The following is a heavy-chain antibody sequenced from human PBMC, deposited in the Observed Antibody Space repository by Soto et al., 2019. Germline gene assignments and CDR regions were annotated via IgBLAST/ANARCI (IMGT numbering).Heavy chain of an antibody. CDR3: ARQLARYTVVVVAATPYDY. CDR1: GFTFSNNA. Sequence: GGSLRLSCAVSGFTFSNNAMSWVRQSPGQGLEWVSAISPSGGHIYYADSVKGRFTISRDNSKNTLYLQMHSLRAEDTAVYYCARQLARYTVVVVAATPYDYWGQGALVTVSS. J-gene: IGHJ4*02. D-gene: IGHD2-15*01. V-gene: IGHV3-23*01. CDR2: ISPSGGHI.